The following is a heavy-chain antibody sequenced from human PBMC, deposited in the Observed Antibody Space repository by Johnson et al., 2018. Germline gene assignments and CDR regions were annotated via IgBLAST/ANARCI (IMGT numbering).Heavy chain of an antibody. D-gene: IGHD4-17*01. CDR2: ISSSSSYI. V-gene: IGHV3-21*01. J-gene: IGHJ5*02. Sequence: EVQLVESGGGLVKPGGSLRLSCAASGFTFSSYSMNWVRQAPGKGLEWVSSISSSSSYIYYADSVKGRFTISRDNAKNSLYLQMNSLGAEDTAVYYCARPHDYGDSTGWFDPWGQGTLVTVSS. CDR3: ARPHDYGDSTGWFDP. CDR1: GFTFSSYS.